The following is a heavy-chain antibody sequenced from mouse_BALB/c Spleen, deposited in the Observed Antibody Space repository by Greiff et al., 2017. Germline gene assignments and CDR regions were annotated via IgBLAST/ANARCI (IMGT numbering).Heavy chain of an antibody. J-gene: IGHJ4*01. CDR1: GYTFTSYW. CDR2: IFPGTGTT. Sequence: VKLMESGAELVKPGASVKLSCKTSGYTFTSYWIQWVKQRPGQGLGWIGEIFPGTGTTYYNEKFKGKATLTIDTSSSTAYMQLSSLTSEDSAVYFCARRGDYYVGYYLAMDYWGQGTSVTVSS. D-gene: IGHD2-3*01. V-gene: IGHV1S132*01. CDR3: ARRGDYYVGYYLAMDY.